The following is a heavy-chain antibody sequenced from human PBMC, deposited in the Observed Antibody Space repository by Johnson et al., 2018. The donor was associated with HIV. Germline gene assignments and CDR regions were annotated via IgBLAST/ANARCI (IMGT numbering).Heavy chain of an antibody. Sequence: VRLVESGGGLVQPGGTLRLSCVVSGFTFRNYWMEWVRQAPGKGLVWVSRISTDGGRTTYADSVKDRFTISRDNAKNTLYLEMSGLRADDTAVSYCVRDDYSFHIWGRGTLVTVSS. V-gene: IGHV3-74*01. D-gene: IGHD4/OR15-4a*01. CDR2: ISTDGGRT. CDR3: VRDDYSFHI. CDR1: GFTFRNYW. J-gene: IGHJ3*02.